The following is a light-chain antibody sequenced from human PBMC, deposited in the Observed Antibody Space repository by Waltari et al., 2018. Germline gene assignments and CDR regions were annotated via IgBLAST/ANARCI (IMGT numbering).Light chain of an antibody. CDR2: KDH. V-gene: IGLV1-47*01. CDR3: AECEDSLSRLV. J-gene: IGLJ3*02. Sequence: QSVLTQPPSTSWTPGQRFTISCSGSSSNIGTNFVYWYQHLPGTSPKLLIFKDHHRPSGVPDLSTDSRSGPSALMAISGIRAEDEADYYCAECEDSLSRLVFGGGTKLTVL. CDR1: SSNIGTNF.